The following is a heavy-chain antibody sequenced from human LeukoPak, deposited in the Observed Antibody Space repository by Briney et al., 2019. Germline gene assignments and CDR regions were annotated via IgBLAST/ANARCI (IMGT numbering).Heavy chain of an antibody. V-gene: IGHV4-59*01. Sequence: PSETLSLTCTVSGGSISSYYWSWIRQPPGKGLEWIGYIYYSGSTNYNPSLKSRVTISVDTSKNQFSLKLSSVTAADTAVYYCARAGQLDTAMWVYWGQGTLVTVSS. CDR1: GGSISSYY. J-gene: IGHJ4*02. D-gene: IGHD5-18*01. CDR2: IYYSGST. CDR3: ARAGQLDTAMWVY.